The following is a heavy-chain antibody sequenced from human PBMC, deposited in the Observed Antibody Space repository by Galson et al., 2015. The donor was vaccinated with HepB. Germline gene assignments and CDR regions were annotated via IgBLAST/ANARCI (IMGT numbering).Heavy chain of an antibody. CDR1: GGSISSYY. Sequence: ETLSLTCTVSGGSISSYYWSWIRQPPGKGLEWIGYIYYSGSTNYNPSLKSRVTISVDTSKNQFSLKLSSVTAADTAVYYCARATPGGSYYYYGMDVWGQGTTVTVSS. J-gene: IGHJ6*02. CDR2: IYYSGST. V-gene: IGHV4-59*08. CDR3: ARATPGGSYYYYGMDV. D-gene: IGHD1-26*01.